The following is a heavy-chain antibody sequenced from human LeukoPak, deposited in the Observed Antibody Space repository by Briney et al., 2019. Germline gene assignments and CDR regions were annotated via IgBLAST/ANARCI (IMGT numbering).Heavy chain of an antibody. CDR1: GFTFDDYA. CDR2: ISWNSGSI. V-gene: IGHV3-9*01. D-gene: IGHD3-10*01. CDR3: AKGGSGSYFDY. Sequence: GGSLRLSCAASGFTFDDYAMHWVRQAPGKGLEWVSGISWNSGSIGYADSVKGRFTIPRDNAKNSLYLQMNSLRAEDTALYYCAKGGSGSYFDYWGQGTLVTVSS. J-gene: IGHJ4*02.